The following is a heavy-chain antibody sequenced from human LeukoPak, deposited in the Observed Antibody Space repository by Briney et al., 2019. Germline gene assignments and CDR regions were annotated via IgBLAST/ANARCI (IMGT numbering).Heavy chain of an antibody. J-gene: IGHJ6*03. Sequence: SVKVSCKTSGGTFSSFAFGWVRQAPGQGLEWMGGIIPVFKTTNYAPHFQGRVSITADDSTNTVYMELTGLRSDDTAVYYCARGPPLTYDHTPEGYYHYYMDVWAKGSTVTVSS. CDR3: ARGPPLTYDHTPEGYYHYYMDV. CDR2: IIPVFKTT. D-gene: IGHD2-15*01. V-gene: IGHV1-69*13. CDR1: GGTFSSFA.